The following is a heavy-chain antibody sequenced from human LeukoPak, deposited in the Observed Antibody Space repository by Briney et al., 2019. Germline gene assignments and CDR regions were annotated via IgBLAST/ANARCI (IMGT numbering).Heavy chain of an antibody. V-gene: IGHV3-74*01. CDR1: GFTFSQFW. D-gene: IGHD6-6*01. CDR2: TNGDGSST. CDR3: ARDGLPAARDI. J-gene: IGHJ3*02. Sequence: GGSLRLSCAGSGFTFSQFWMQWVRQVPGKGLVWVSHTNGDGSSTSYADSVKGRFTISRDNAKNTLYLQMNSLRAEDTAVYYCARDGLPAARDIWGQGTMVTVSS.